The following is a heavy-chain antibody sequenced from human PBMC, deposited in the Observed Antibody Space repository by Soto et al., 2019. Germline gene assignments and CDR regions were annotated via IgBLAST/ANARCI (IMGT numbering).Heavy chain of an antibody. V-gene: IGHV3-7*01. Sequence: GSLRLSCAASGFTFSSAWMNWVRRAPGKGLEWVANMNQDGSKKYYVDSVKGRFTISRDNAKRSLYLQMMSLTAEDTAIYYCVRGGGGGLFDPWGQGTMVTV. CDR2: MNQDGSKK. D-gene: IGHD2-15*01. J-gene: IGHJ5*02. CDR1: GFTFSSAW. CDR3: VRGGGGGLFDP.